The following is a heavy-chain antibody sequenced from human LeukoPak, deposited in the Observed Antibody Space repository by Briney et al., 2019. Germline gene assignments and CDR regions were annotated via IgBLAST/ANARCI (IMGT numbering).Heavy chain of an antibody. CDR1: GYTFNRYG. CDR2: ISAYNGNT. D-gene: IGHD6-13*01. Sequence: ASVKDSCKASGYTFNRYGISWVRQAPGQRLEWMGWISAYNGNTKNAQNLQGRVTMTTNTSTTTAYMELRSLKSADTAVYYCARGHSTSWPEYFQHWGQGTLVTVAS. J-gene: IGHJ1*01. CDR3: ARGHSTSWPEYFQH. V-gene: IGHV1-18*01.